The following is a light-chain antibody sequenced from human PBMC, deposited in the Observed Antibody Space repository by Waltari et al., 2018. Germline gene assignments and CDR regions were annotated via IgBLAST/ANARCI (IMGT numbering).Light chain of an antibody. CDR2: AGS. J-gene: IGKJ1*01. V-gene: IGKV1-39*01. Sequence: DIHMTQSPSSLSACVGDKVSITCRASQNITRYLCWYHQRPGKAPKLLIYAGSTLQSGVPSRFSGSGSGTDFTLTISFLEPEDFATYYCQQTHGRPWTFGQGTRVEI. CDR1: QNITRY. CDR3: QQTHGRPWT.